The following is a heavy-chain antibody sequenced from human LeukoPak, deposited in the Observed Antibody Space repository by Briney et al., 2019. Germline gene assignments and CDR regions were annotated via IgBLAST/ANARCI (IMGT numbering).Heavy chain of an antibody. CDR1: GYTFTSYG. Sequence: ASVKVSCKASGYTFTSYGISWVRQAPGQGLEWMGWISAYNGNTNYAQKLQGRVTMTTDTSTSTAYMELRSLRSDDTAVYYCARASPDYDSSGYYSGVGIAPFDIWGQGAMVTVSS. V-gene: IGHV1-18*01. CDR2: ISAYNGNT. CDR3: ARASPDYDSSGYYSGVGIAPFDI. J-gene: IGHJ3*02. D-gene: IGHD3-22*01.